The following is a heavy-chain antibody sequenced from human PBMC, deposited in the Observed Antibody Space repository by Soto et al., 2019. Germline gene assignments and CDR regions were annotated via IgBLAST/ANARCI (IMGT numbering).Heavy chain of an antibody. V-gene: IGHV5-51*01. Sequence: PGESLKISCKGSGYSFTSYWIGWVRQMPGKGLEWMGIIYPGDSDTRYSPSFQGQVTISADKSISTAYLQWSSLKASDTAMYYCARLVVVAATGYYFDYWGQGTLVTV. CDR2: IYPGDSDT. D-gene: IGHD2-15*01. CDR3: ARLVVVAATGYYFDY. CDR1: GYSFTSYW. J-gene: IGHJ4*02.